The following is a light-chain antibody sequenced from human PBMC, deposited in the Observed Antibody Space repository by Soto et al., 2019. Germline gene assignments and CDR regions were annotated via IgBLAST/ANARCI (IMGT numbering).Light chain of an antibody. CDR2: DAS. Sequence: EIVLTQSPATLSLSPGERATLSCRASQSVSSNSVAWYQQKPGQAPRLLIYDASRRATGIPDRFSGSGSGTDLTLTISGLEPEDFAVYYCQQYGSSSSTFGQGTRLESK. J-gene: IGKJ5*01. CDR1: QSVSSNS. V-gene: IGKV3-20*01. CDR3: QQYGSSSST.